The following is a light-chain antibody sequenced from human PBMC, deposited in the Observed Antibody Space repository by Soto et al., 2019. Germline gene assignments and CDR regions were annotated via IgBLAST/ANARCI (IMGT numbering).Light chain of an antibody. CDR2: GAS. Sequence: DIQMTQSPSSLSASVGDRVTISCRASQTISTYLNWYQKKPGNAPKLLIFGASSLHSGVPSRFGGSGSGTDFTLTISDLHPEDFATYYCHQSYETPHTFGGGTNVEI. V-gene: IGKV1-39*01. J-gene: IGKJ4*01. CDR3: HQSYETPHT. CDR1: QTISTY.